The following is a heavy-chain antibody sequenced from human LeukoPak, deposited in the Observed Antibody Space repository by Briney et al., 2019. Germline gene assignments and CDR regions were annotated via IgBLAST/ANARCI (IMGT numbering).Heavy chain of an antibody. CDR1: GYSFTSYW. V-gene: IGHV5-51*01. D-gene: IGHD5-24*01. J-gene: IGHJ5*02. CDR2: IYPGDSDT. Sequence: GESLKISCKAFGYSFTSYWIGWVRPMPGKGLEWMRIIYPGDSDTRYSPSFQGQVTISADKSISTAYLQWSSLKASDTAMYYCARQGDGYSGWFDPWGQGTLVTVSS. CDR3: ARQGDGYSGWFDP.